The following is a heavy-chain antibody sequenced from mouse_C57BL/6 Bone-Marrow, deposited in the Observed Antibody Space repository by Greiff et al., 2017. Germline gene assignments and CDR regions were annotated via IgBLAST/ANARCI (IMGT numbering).Heavy chain of an antibody. J-gene: IGHJ1*03. CDR3: ARERAVVGYFDV. V-gene: IGHV1-69*01. D-gene: IGHD1-1*01. Sequence: QVQLQQPGAELVMPGASVKLSCKASGYTFTSYWMHWVKQRPGQGLEWIGEIDPSDSYTNYNQKFKGKSTLTVDKSSSTAYMQLSSLTSEDSAVYYCARERAVVGYFDVWGTGTTVTVSS. CDR2: IDPSDSYT. CDR1: GYTFTSYW.